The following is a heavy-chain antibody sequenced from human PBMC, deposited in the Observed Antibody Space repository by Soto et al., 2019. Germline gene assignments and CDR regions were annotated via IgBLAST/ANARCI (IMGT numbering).Heavy chain of an antibody. D-gene: IGHD3-9*01. CDR2: FDPEDGET. CDR3: ATETALTSRDYDILTGHYLRGMDV. V-gene: IGHV1-24*01. Sequence: ASVKVSCKVSGYTLTELSMHWVRQAPGKGLEWMGGFDPEDGETIYAQKFQGRVTMTEDTSTDTAYMELSSLRSEDTAVYYCATETALTSRDYDILTGHYLRGMDVWGQGTTVTVSS. CDR1: GYTLTELS. J-gene: IGHJ6*02.